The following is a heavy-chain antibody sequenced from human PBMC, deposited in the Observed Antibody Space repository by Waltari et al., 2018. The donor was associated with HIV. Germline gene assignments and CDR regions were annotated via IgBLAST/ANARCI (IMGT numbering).Heavy chain of an antibody. J-gene: IGHJ4*02. CDR1: GFTFRSYG. D-gene: IGHD6-13*01. V-gene: IGHV3-33*01. CDR2: IWYDGSNK. CDR3: AREKGYSSSSPDY. Sequence: QVQLVESGGGVVQPGRSLSLSCAASGFTFRSYGMHWVRQAPGKGLEWVALIWYDGSNKYYADSVKGRFTISRDNSKNTLYLQMNSLRAEDTALYYCAREKGYSSSSPDYWGQGTLVTV.